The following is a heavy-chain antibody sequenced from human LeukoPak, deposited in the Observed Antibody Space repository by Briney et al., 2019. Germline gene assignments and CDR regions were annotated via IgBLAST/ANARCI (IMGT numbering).Heavy chain of an antibody. V-gene: IGHV1-24*01. Sequence: ASVKVSCKVAGYTLNEVSMHWVRQAPGKGLEWMGGFDPEDGERIYAQKFRGRVTMTEDTSTDTTYMELSSLTSEDTAMYYCATENFGLGSPFDPWGQGTLVTVSS. CDR2: FDPEDGER. CDR1: GYTLNEVS. J-gene: IGHJ5*02. D-gene: IGHD3-16*01. CDR3: ATENFGLGSPFDP.